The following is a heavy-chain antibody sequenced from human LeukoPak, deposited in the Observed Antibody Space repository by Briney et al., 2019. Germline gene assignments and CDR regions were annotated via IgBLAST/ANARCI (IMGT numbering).Heavy chain of an antibody. CDR1: GYTFTANY. Sequence: ASVKVSCKPSGYTFTANYLHWVRQAPGQGLEGVGWMNPNSGVTVYAQNFQGRVTMTRDTSISTAYMELSSLTSDDTAVYYCTRGAGTSWFDYWGQGSLVTVSS. D-gene: IGHD2-2*01. CDR2: MNPNSGVT. CDR3: TRGAGTSWFDY. V-gene: IGHV1-2*02. J-gene: IGHJ4*02.